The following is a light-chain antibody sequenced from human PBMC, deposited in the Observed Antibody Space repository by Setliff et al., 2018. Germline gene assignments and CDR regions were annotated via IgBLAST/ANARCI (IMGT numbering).Light chain of an antibody. CDR1: YSDIGGHDR. V-gene: IGLV2-18*02. CDR2: EVF. Sequence: QSALPQPPSVSGSPGQSVTISCTGTYSDIGGHDRVSWYQQPPGAAPKLIIYEVFHRPSGVPVRFSGSKSGTTASLTISGLQAEDEADYFGGSFSSSTTFEGFGPGTKVTVL. CDR3: GSFSSSTTFEG. J-gene: IGLJ1*01.